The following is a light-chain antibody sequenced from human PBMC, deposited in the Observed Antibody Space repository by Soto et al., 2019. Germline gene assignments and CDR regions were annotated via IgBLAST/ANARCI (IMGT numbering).Light chain of an antibody. Sequence: EIVLTQSPGTLSLSPGERATLSCRASQSVSSSYLVWYQQKPGQAPRLLIYGASSRATGIPDRFSGRGSGTDFTLTISRLEPEDFAVYYCQQYGSSPLYTFGQGTKLEI. V-gene: IGKV3-20*01. CDR2: GAS. CDR1: QSVSSSY. CDR3: QQYGSSPLYT. J-gene: IGKJ2*01.